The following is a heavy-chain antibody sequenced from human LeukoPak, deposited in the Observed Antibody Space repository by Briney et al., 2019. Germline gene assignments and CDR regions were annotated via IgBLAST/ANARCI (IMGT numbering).Heavy chain of an antibody. D-gene: IGHD3-22*01. J-gene: IGHJ4*02. CDR3: AREIIDYYDSSGYYNY. CDR2: IYYSGST. V-gene: IGHV4-39*07. CDR1: GGSISSSSYY. Sequence: SETLSLTCTVSGGSISSSSYYWGWIRQPPGKGLEWIGSIYYSGSTYYTPSLKSRVTISVDTSKNQFSLKLSSVTAADAAVYYCAREIIDYYDSSGYYNYWGQGTLVTVSS.